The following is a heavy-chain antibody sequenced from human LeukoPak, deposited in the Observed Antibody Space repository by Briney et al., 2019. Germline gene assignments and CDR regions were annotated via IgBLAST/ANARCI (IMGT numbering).Heavy chain of an antibody. J-gene: IGHJ6*03. CDR3: AREGSSSWYRVLYYYYYMDV. V-gene: IGHV7-4-1*02. CDR2: INTNTGNP. CDR1: GYTFTSYA. D-gene: IGHD6-13*01. Sequence: ASVKVSCKASGYTFTSYAMNWVRQAPGQGLEWMGWINTNTGNPTYAQGFTGRFVFSLDTSVSAAYLQISSLKAEDTAVYYCAREGSSSWYRVLYYYYYMDVWGKGTTVTVSS.